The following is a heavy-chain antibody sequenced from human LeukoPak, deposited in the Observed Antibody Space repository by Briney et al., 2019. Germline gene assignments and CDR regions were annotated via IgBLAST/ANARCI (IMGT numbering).Heavy chain of an antibody. D-gene: IGHD1-26*01. CDR2: ISSWSKYI. Sequence: GGSLRLSCAAYGFTFSSYSMNWVRQAPGKGLEWVSSISSWSKYIYHADSVKGRYTFSSKTAKNSLCLQMNSLRAEDRAAYYCARRVMGARDAFDIWGQGTRVTVSS. CDR3: ARRVMGARDAFDI. J-gene: IGHJ3*02. V-gene: IGHV3-21*01. CDR1: GFTFSSYS.